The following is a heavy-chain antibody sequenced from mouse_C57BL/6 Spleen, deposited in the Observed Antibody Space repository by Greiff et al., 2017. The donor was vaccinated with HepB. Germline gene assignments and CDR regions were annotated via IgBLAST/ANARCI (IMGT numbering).Heavy chain of an antibody. CDR1: GFTFSSYG. CDR3: ARGGYGNSYFDY. J-gene: IGHJ2*01. D-gene: IGHD2-1*01. V-gene: IGHV5-6*01. Sequence: EVQLVESGGDLVKPGGSLKLSCAASGFTFSSYGMSWVRQTPDKRLEWVATISSGGSYTYYPDSVKGRFTISRDNAKNTLYLQMSSLKSEDTAMYYCARGGYGNSYFDYWGQGTTLTVSS. CDR2: ISSGGSYT.